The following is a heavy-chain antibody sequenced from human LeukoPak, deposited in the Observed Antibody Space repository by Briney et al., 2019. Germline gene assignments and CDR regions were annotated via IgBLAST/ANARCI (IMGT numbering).Heavy chain of an antibody. Sequence: PGGSLRLSCAASGFTFSTFGMSWVRRAPGKGPEWVSGITGSGATTYYADSVKGRFTISRDNSQNMLYLQMNTLRAEDTAVYYCAKVVSGFHFDCWGQGTLVTVSS. D-gene: IGHD1-26*01. CDR3: AKVVSGFHFDC. V-gene: IGHV3-23*01. CDR2: ITGSGATT. CDR1: GFTFSTFG. J-gene: IGHJ4*02.